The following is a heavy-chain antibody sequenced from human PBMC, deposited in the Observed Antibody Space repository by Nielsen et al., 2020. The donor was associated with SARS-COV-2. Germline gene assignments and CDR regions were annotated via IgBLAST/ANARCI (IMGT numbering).Heavy chain of an antibody. J-gene: IGHJ4*02. CDR3: AKTLVVGSYYFDY. Sequence: GGSLRLSCAASGFTFSDYYMSWIRQAPGKGLEWVSYISSSGSTIYYADSVKGRFTISRDNAKNSLYLQMNSLRAEDTAVYYCAKTLVVGSYYFDYWGQGTLVTVSS. V-gene: IGHV3-11*01. D-gene: IGHD2-8*02. CDR2: ISSSGSTI. CDR1: GFTFSDYY.